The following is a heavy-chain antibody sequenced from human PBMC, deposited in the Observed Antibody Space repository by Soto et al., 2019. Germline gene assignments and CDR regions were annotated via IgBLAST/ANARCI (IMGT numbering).Heavy chain of an antibody. CDR2: ISGSGGST. Sequence: GGSLRLSCAASGFTFSSYAMSWVRQAPGKGLEWVSAISGSGGSTYYADSVKGRFTISRDNSKNTLYLQMNSLRAEDTAVYYCAKAGPDIVVVVAGHYYYMDVWGKGTTVTVSS. D-gene: IGHD2-15*01. J-gene: IGHJ6*03. CDR3: AKAGPDIVVVVAGHYYYMDV. CDR1: GFTFSSYA. V-gene: IGHV3-23*01.